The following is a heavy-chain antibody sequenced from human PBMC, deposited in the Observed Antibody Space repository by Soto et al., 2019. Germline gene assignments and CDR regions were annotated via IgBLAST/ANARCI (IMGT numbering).Heavy chain of an antibody. CDR2: ISSSGSTI. J-gene: IGHJ4*02. CDR1: GFTFSDYY. CDR3: ARVGTYYYDSSGYYYDY. V-gene: IGHV3-11*01. Sequence: LSLTCAASGFTFSDYYMSWIRQAPGKGLEWVSYISSSGSTIYYADSVKGRFTISRDNAKNSLYLQMNSLRAEDTAVYYCARVGTYYYDSSGYYYDYWGQGTLVTVSS. D-gene: IGHD3-22*01.